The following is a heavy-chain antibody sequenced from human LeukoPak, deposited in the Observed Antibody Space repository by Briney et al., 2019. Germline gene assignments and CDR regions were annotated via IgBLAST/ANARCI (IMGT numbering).Heavy chain of an antibody. Sequence: GGSLRLSCATSGFTFRGYGMHWVRQAPGKGLEWVAFIRNDGSYKYYADSVKGRFTISRDNSKNTLYLQMNSLRGEDTALYYCAKDLLQWEQLVGNWGQGTLVTVSS. CDR3: AKDLLQWEQLVGN. CDR1: GFTFRGYG. J-gene: IGHJ4*02. V-gene: IGHV3-30*02. D-gene: IGHD6-6*01. CDR2: IRNDGSYK.